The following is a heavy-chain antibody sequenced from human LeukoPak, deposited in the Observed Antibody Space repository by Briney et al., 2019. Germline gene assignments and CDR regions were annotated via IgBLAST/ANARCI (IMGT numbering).Heavy chain of an antibody. V-gene: IGHV3-11*04. J-gene: IGHJ4*02. D-gene: IGHD1-26*01. CDR1: GFTFSDYY. CDR3: ARDLTGGSYYFDY. CDR2: ISSSGSTI. Sequence: GGSLRLSCAASGFTFSDYYMSWLRQAPGKGLEWVSYISSSGSTIYYADSVKGRFTISRDNAKNSLYLQMNSLRAEDTAVYYCARDLTGGSYYFDYWGQGTLVTVSS.